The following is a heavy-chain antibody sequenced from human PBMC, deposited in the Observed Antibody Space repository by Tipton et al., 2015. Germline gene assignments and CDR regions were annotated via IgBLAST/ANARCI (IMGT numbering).Heavy chain of an antibody. V-gene: IGHV3-7*01. CDR3: VREEFDSSDDC. D-gene: IGHD3-22*01. CDR2: IKQDGSEK. CDR1: GFTFSSYW. J-gene: IGHJ4*02. Sequence: SLRLSCAASGFTFSSYWMSWVRQAPGKGLEWVANIKQDGSEKYYVDSVKGRFTISRDNAKNSLYLQMSILRAEDTAVYYCVREEFDSSDDCWGQGTLVTVSS.